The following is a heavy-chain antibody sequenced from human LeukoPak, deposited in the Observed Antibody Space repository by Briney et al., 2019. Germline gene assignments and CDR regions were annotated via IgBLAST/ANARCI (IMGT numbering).Heavy chain of an antibody. D-gene: IGHD5-18*01. CDR3: ARGGASGYSYS. CDR1: GASISSYY. J-gene: IGHJ4*02. CDR2: IFSTANA. V-gene: IGHV4-59*12. Sequence: SETLSLTCTVSGASISSYYWSWIRQPPGKTLEWIGYIFSTANAKYNPSLKSRVTISVDASQSQFSLKLTSVTAADTAVYYCARGGASGYSYSWGQGTLVTVSS.